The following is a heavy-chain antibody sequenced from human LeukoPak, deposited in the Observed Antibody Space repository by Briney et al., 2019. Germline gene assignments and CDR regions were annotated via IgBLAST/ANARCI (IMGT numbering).Heavy chain of an antibody. D-gene: IGHD5-12*01. CDR1: VYTFTNYD. CDR2: MNPNSGNT. V-gene: IGHV1-8*01. J-gene: IGHJ5*02. CDR3: AKAGIVATMNADWFDP. Sequence: GASVNVSCKSSVYTFTNYDINWVGQATGQGREGMGWMNPNSGNTGYAQKFRGRVTITRDTSISTAYTELSSLRSEDTAVYYCAKAGIVATMNADWFDPWGQGTLVTVSS.